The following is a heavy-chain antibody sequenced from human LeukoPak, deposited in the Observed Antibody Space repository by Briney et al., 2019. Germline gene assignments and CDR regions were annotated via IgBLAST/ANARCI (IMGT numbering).Heavy chain of an antibody. CDR3: AGGDGSLSKRSERVDAFDI. V-gene: IGHV1-18*01. CDR2: ISTYNGNT. J-gene: IGHJ3*02. D-gene: IGHD1-26*01. Sequence: ASVKVSCKASGYTFTNYGITWVRQAPGRGLQCMGGISTYNGNTHYAQRFQGRVTMTTDTSTSTVYMELSRLRSDDTAVYYCAGGDGSLSKRSERVDAFDIWGQGTMVTVSS. CDR1: GYTFTNYG.